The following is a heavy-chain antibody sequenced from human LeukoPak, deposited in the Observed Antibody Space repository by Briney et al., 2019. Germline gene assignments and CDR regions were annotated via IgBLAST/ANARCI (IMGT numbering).Heavy chain of an antibody. Sequence: PSETLSLTCTVSGASINSYYWSWIRQPPGKGLEWVGNIFYSGSTSYNPSLQSRVTISVDASKNKFSLRVSSVTAADTAVYFCARLSSVAVTAAFDYWGKGILVTVSS. D-gene: IGHD2-21*02. CDR2: IFYSGST. V-gene: IGHV4-59*08. CDR1: GASINSYY. CDR3: ARLSSVAVTAAFDY. J-gene: IGHJ4*02.